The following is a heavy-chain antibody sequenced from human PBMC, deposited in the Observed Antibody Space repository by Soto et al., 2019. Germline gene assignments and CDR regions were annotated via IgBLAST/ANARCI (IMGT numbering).Heavy chain of an antibody. D-gene: IGHD5-18*01. J-gene: IGHJ6*03. CDR3: ARAARGYSYGNMVESYYYMDV. Sequence: SETLSLTCTVSGGSISSGGYYWSWIRQHPGKGLEWIGYIYYSGSTYYNPSLKSRVTISVDTSKNQFSLKLSSVTAADTAVYYCARAARGYSYGNMVESYYYMDVWGKGTTVTVSS. CDR2: IYYSGST. V-gene: IGHV4-31*03. CDR1: GGSISSGGYY.